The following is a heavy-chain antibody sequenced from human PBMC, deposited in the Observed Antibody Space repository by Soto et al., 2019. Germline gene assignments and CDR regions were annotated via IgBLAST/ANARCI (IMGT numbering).Heavy chain of an antibody. D-gene: IGHD3-3*02. J-gene: IGHJ4*02. Sequence: RGESLNLSRTVSGFTFTTYWITWVGQSPVNRLEGLGRIDPSDTYTNPSPSFQGHVTISADKSISTAYLQWSSLKASDTAIYYCARSILAGGTNWGQGTLVTVSS. CDR1: GFTFTTYW. V-gene: IGHV5-10-1*01. CDR2: IDPSDTYT. CDR3: ARSILAGGTN.